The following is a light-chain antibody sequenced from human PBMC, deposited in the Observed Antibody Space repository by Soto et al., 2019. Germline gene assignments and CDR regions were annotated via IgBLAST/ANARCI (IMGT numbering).Light chain of an antibody. CDR3: NSYSSSTSLPDV. J-gene: IGLJ1*01. V-gene: IGLV2-14*01. Sequence: QSVLTQPASVSGSPGQSITISCTGTTNDVGGYNYVSWYQQHPGKAPKLLIFEVSSRPSGVSNRFSGSKSGNTASLTISALQAEDEADYFCNSYSSSTSLPDVFGTGTKVTVL. CDR1: TNDVGGYNY. CDR2: EVS.